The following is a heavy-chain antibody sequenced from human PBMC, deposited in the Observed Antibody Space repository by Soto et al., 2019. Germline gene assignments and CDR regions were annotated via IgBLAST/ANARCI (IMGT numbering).Heavy chain of an antibody. CDR3: ARDTPPQTILGVVTLPGDYYGMDV. CDR2: IYSGGST. D-gene: IGHD3-3*01. CDR1: GFTVSSNY. Sequence: HPGGSLRLSCAASGFTVSSNYMSWVRQAPGKGLEWVSVIYSGGSTYYADSVKGRFTISRDNSKNTLYLQMNSLRAEDTAVYYCARDTPPQTILGVVTLPGDYYGMDVWGQGTTVTVSS. V-gene: IGHV3-53*01. J-gene: IGHJ6*02.